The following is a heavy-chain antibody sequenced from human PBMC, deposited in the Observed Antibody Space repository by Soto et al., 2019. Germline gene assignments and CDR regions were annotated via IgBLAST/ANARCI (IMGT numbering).Heavy chain of an antibody. CDR2: IKQDGSEK. CDR3: ARDILDIVATIRVMRAFDI. CDR1: GFTFSSYW. Sequence: EVQLVESGGGLVQPGGSLRLSCAASGFTFSSYWMSWVRQAPGKGLEWVANIKQDGSEKYYVDSVKGRFTISRDNAKNSLYLQMNSLRAEDTAVYYCARDILDIVATIRVMRAFDIWGQGTMLTVSS. V-gene: IGHV3-7*01. J-gene: IGHJ3*02. D-gene: IGHD5-12*01.